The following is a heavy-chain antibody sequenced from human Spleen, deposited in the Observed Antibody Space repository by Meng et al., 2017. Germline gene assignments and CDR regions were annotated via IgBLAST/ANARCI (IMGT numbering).Heavy chain of an antibody. V-gene: IGHV4-34*01. CDR1: GGSFSGYY. Sequence: GSLRLSCAVYGGSFSGYYWSWIRQPPGKGLEWIGEINHSGSTNYNPSLKSRVTISVDTSKNQFSLKLSSVTAADTAVYYGARDLVGSYFDYWGQGTLVTVSS. CDR3: ARDLVGSYFDY. J-gene: IGHJ4*02. CDR2: INHSGST. D-gene: IGHD3-10*01.